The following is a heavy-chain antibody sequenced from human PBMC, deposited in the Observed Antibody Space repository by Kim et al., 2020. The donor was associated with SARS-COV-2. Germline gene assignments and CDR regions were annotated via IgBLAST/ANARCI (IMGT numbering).Heavy chain of an antibody. Sequence: YYVDSVKGRFTISRDNAKKSRYRQMNTLRVQETAVYYCARARGVGASGFDNWGQGALVTVSS. J-gene: IGHJ4*02. CDR3: ARARGVGASGFDN. D-gene: IGHD1-26*01. V-gene: IGHV3-7*03.